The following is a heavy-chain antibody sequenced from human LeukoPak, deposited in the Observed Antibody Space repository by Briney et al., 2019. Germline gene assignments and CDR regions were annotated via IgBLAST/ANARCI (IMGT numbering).Heavy chain of an antibody. CDR1: GFTFSSYG. CDR3: ANAYYDILTGYYRW. J-gene: IGHJ4*02. CDR2: ISYDGSNK. D-gene: IGHD3-9*01. V-gene: IGHV3-30*18. Sequence: GGSLRLSCAASGFTFSSYGMHWVRQAPGKGLEWVAVISYDGSNKYYADSVKGRFTISRDISKNTLYLQMNSLRAEDTAVYYCANAYYDILTGYYRWWGQGTLVTVSS.